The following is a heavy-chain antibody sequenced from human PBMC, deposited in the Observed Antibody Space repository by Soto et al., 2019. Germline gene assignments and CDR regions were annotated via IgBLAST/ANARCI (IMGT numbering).Heavy chain of an antibody. D-gene: IGHD6-13*01. V-gene: IGHV4-34*01. CDR1: GGSFSGYY. J-gene: IGHJ5*02. Sequence: SETLSLTCAVYGGSFSGYYWSWIRQPPGKGLEWIGEINHSGSTNYNPSLKSRVTISVDTSKNQFSLKLSSVTAADTAVYYCARRWRTLAYSVPINWFDPWGQGTLVIVSS. CDR2: INHSGST. CDR3: ARRWRTLAYSVPINWFDP.